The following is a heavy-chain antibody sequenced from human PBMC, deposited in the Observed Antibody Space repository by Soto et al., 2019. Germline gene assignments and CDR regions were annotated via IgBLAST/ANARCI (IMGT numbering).Heavy chain of an antibody. D-gene: IGHD3-10*01. CDR2: LKSDNGGA. V-gene: IGHV1-2*02. CDR3: ARDLCPLGSGSACPKFGLDF. Sequence: ASVKVSCKASGYTFTGHYMHWVRQVSGKGLEYLGWLKSDNGGAYSASKFQGRVTFTRDTSTTTAYMELSGLRSDDTAVYFCARDLCPLGSGSACPKFGLDFWGQGTTVTVSS. CDR1: GYTFTGHY. J-gene: IGHJ6*02.